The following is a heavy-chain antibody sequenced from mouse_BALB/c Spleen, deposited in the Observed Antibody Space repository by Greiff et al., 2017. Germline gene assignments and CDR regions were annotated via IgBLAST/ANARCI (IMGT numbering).Heavy chain of an antibody. D-gene: IGHD1-2*01. Sequence: LKQPGSELVRPGASVKLSCKASGYTFTSYWMHWVKQRPGQGLEWIGNIYPGSGSTNYDEKFKSKATLTVDTSSSTAYMQLSSLTSEDSAVYYCTRCVYGHYAMDYWGQGTSVTVSS. J-gene: IGHJ4*01. CDR2: IYPGSGST. V-gene: IGHV1S22*01. CDR3: TRCVYGHYAMDY. CDR1: GYTFTSYW.